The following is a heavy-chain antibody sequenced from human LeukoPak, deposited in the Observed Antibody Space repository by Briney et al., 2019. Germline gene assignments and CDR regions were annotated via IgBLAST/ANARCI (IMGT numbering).Heavy chain of an antibody. Sequence: ASVKVSCKASGYTFSDYYMHWVRQVPGQGLEWMGWINPNSGGTNYAQKFQGRVTMTRDMSISTAYMELSRLTSDDTAVYYCARATIADSSTYYIDYWGLGTLVTVSS. D-gene: IGHD3-22*01. CDR1: GYTFSDYY. V-gene: IGHV1-2*02. CDR3: ARATIADSSTYYIDY. CDR2: INPNSGGT. J-gene: IGHJ4*02.